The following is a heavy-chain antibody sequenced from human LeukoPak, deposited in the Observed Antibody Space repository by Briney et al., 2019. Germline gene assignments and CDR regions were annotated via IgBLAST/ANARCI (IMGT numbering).Heavy chain of an antibody. CDR1: GFTFSSYG. D-gene: IGHD6-13*01. Sequence: PGRSLRLSCAASGFTFSSYGMHWVRQAPGKGLEWVAVIWYDGSNKYYADSVKGRFTISRDDSKNTLYLQMNSLRAEDTAVYYCARIAAAGTDFDYWGQGTLVTVSS. V-gene: IGHV3-33*01. CDR2: IWYDGSNK. J-gene: IGHJ4*02. CDR3: ARIAAAGTDFDY.